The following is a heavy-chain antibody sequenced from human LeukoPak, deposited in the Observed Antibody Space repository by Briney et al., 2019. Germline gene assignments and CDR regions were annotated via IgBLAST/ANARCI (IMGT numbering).Heavy chain of an antibody. CDR2: INPNSGGT. CDR1: GYTFTGYY. Sequence: ASVKVSCKASGYTFTGYYMHWVRQAPGQGLEWMGWINPNSGGTNYAQKFQGWVTMTRDTSISTAYMELSRLRSDDTAVYYCASGDDILTGYSAFDYWGQGTLVTVSS. CDR3: ASGDDILTGYSAFDY. V-gene: IGHV1-2*04. J-gene: IGHJ4*02. D-gene: IGHD3-9*01.